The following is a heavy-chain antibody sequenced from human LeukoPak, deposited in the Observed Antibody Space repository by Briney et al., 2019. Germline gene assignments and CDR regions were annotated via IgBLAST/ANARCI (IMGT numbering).Heavy chain of an antibody. V-gene: IGHV1-18*01. CDR2: ISAYNGNT. D-gene: IGHD6-13*01. J-gene: IGHJ6*03. CDR1: GYTFTSYG. CDR3: ARILEQQLVQGGYYYYYMDV. Sequence: PGASVKVSCKASGYTFTSYGISWVRQAPGQGLEWMGWISAYNGNTNYAQKLQGRVTMTTDTSTSTAYMELRSLRSDDTAVYYCARILEQQLVQGGYYYYYMDVWGKGTTVTVSS.